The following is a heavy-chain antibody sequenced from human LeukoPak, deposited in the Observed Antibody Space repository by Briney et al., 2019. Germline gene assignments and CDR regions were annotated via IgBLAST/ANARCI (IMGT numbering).Heavy chain of an antibody. CDR3: ARLTYSSSSEDYYYGMDV. CDR2: XXXSGDST. CDR1: GYTFTINX. D-gene: IGHD6-6*01. Sequence: GASVKVSCKASGYTFTINXXHWVRQAPGQGLEWMGVXXXSGDSTTYAQNFQGRVTITADESTSTAYMELSSLRSEDTAVYYCARLTYSSSSEDYYYGMDVWGQGTTVTVSS. V-gene: IGHV1-46*01. J-gene: IGHJ6*02.